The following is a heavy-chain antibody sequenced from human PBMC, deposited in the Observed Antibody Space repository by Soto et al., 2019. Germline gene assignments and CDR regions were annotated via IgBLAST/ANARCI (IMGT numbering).Heavy chain of an antibody. J-gene: IGHJ4*02. CDR1: GFTFSNYN. V-gene: IGHV3-48*02. CDR2: ITSSGDTI. D-gene: IGHD6-19*01. CDR3: VASTWNY. Sequence: EVQLVESGGDLVQPGGSLRLSCAASGFTFSNYNMNWVRQAPGKGLEWISYITSSGDTISYADSVRGRFTISRDNAKNSLYLQMNTLRDEDTAVYYWVASTWNYWGQGTLVAVSS.